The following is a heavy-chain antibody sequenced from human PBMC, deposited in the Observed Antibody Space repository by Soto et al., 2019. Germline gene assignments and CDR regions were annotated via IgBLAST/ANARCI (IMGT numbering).Heavy chain of an antibody. V-gene: IGHV4-61*01. CDR3: ARGGYSGYEEDY. CDR2: IYYSGST. CDR1: GGSVSSGSYY. J-gene: IGHJ4*02. Sequence: SETLSLTCTVSGGSVSSGSYYWSWIRQPPGKGLEWIGYIYYSGSTNYNPSLKSRVTISVDTSKNQFSLKLSSVTAADTAVYYCARGGYSGYEEDYWGQGTLVTVSS. D-gene: IGHD5-12*01.